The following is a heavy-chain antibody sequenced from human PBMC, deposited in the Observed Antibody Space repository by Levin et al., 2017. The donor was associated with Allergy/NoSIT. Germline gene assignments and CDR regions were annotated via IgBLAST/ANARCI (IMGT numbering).Heavy chain of an antibody. CDR2: VSPSGNTI. D-gene: IGHD5-18*01. J-gene: IGHJ4*02. CDR3: ARDFRGHGYSYTVDY. V-gene: IGHV3-11*01. CDR1: GFTFSDYY. Sequence: SGGSLRLSCAASGFTFSDYYMNWIRQAPGKGLEWILCVSPSGNTIYHADSVKGRFTISRDNAKKSLYLQMNSLRAEDTAVYYCARDFRGHGYSYTVDYWGQGTLVTVSS.